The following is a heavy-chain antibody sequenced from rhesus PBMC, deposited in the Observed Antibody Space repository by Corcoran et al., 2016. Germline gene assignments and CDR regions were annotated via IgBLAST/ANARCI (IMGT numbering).Heavy chain of an antibody. CDR3: ARDRGGYGLDS. Sequence: EVQLVESGGGLVQPGGSLRLSCAASGFTFRDYYMSWVRQAPGKGPGWVGLIKIKANGGTAESTASVKGIFTISRDDSKSIASLQMNSLKTEDTAVYYCARDRGGYGLDSWGQGVVVTVSS. J-gene: IGHJ6*01. CDR1: GFTFRDYY. CDR2: IKIKANGGTA. V-gene: IGHV3S22*01.